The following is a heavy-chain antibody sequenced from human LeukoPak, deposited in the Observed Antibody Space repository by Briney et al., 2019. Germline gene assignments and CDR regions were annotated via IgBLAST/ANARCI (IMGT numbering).Heavy chain of an antibody. CDR1: GYTFTDYY. CDR2: INPNSGGT. CDR3: ARERLWFGEFRVFDY. D-gene: IGHD3-10*01. V-gene: IGHV1-2*02. Sequence: ASVKVSCKASGYTFTDYYMHWVRQAPGQGLEWMGWINPNSGGTNYAQKFQGRVTMTRDTSISTAYMELSRLRSDDAAVYYCARERLWFGEFRVFDYWGQGTLVTVSS. J-gene: IGHJ4*02.